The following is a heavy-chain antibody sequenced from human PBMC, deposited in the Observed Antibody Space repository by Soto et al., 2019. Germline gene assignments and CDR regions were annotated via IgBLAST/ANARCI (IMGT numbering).Heavy chain of an antibody. CDR3: ARDHRVAVAGTDNNWFDP. V-gene: IGHV1-18*01. J-gene: IGHJ5*02. CDR1: GYTFTSYG. CDR2: ISAYNGNT. Sequence: QVQLVQSGAEVKKPGASVKVSCKASGYTFTSYGISWVRQAPGQGLEWMGWISAYNGNTNYAQKLQGRVTMTTDTSTSTAYMELRSLRSDDTAVYYCARDHRVAVAGTDNNWFDPWGQGTLVTVSS. D-gene: IGHD6-19*01.